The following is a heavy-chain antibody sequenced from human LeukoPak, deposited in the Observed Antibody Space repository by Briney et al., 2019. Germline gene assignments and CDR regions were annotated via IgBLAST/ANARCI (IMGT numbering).Heavy chain of an antibody. V-gene: IGHV1-46*01. Sequence: ASVKVSCKASGYTFTSHYVHWVRQAPGQGLEWMGIINPRDGSTIYAQKFQGRVTMTRDTSTTTLYMDLGNLRSEDTAAYYCARVDAASGTHFWDYWGQGTLVTVSS. CDR1: GYTFTSHY. J-gene: IGHJ4*02. D-gene: IGHD6-13*01. CDR3: ARVDAASGTHFWDY. CDR2: INPRDGST.